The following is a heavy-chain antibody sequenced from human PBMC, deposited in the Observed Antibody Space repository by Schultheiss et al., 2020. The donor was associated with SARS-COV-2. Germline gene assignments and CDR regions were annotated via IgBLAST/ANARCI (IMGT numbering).Heavy chain of an antibody. CDR2: ISAYNGNT. D-gene: IGHD3-22*01. CDR3: ARDTLYYYDSSGYRHFDY. V-gene: IGHV1-18*01. J-gene: IGHJ4*02. Sequence: ASVKVSCKASGYTFTSYGISWVRQAPGQGLEWMGWISAYNGNTNYAQKLQGRVTMTTDTSTSTAYKELRSLRSDDTAVYYCARDTLYYYDSSGYRHFDYWGQGTLVTVSS. CDR1: GYTFTSYG.